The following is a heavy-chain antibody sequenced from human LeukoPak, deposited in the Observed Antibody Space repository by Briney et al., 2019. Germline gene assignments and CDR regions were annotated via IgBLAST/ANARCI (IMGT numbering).Heavy chain of an antibody. Sequence: SSETLSLTCAVSGGYISSSNWWSWVRQAPGKGLVWIGEIFHSGSTKYNPSLKSRVTISVDKSKNQFSLKLSSVTAADTAVYYCARGEGYSSTWYQPHFDYWGQGILVTVSS. J-gene: IGHJ4*02. CDR2: IFHSGST. CDR1: GGYISSSNW. V-gene: IGHV4-4*02. D-gene: IGHD6-13*01. CDR3: ARGEGYSSTWYQPHFDY.